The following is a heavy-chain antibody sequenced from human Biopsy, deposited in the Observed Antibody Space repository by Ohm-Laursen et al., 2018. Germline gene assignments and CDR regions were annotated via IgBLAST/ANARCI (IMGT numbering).Heavy chain of an antibody. Sequence: SVKVSCKASGGTFTNHAVGWVRQALGQGLEWVGSSIPLFNTANYADKFQGRVTLTADKSTTTAYMELSSLRSEDTAIYYCARFPLGAYDDSGSYRAVEHWYFDLWGRGTLVTVSS. V-gene: IGHV1-69*06. CDR3: ARFPLGAYDDSGSYRAVEHWYFDL. D-gene: IGHD3-22*01. CDR2: SIPLFNTA. CDR1: GGTFTNHA. J-gene: IGHJ2*01.